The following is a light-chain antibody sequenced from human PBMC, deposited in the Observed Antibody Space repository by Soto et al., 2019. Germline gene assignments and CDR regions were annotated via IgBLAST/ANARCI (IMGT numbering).Light chain of an antibody. CDR3: CADAGRSTYV. Sequence: QSALTQPASVSGSPGQSITISCTRTSSGVGSYNFVSWYQQHPGKVPKVMIYEVSKRPSGVSDRFSGSKSGNTASLTISGLQAEDEADYYCCADAGRSTYVFGTGTKLTVL. J-gene: IGLJ1*01. V-gene: IGLV2-23*02. CDR2: EVS. CDR1: SSGVGSYNF.